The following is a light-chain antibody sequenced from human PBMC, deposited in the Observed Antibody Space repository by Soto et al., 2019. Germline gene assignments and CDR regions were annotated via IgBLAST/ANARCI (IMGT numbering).Light chain of an antibody. Sequence: DIQMTQSPSTLSSSVGDRVTITCRASQSISRGLAWYQQKPGKAPNLLIYDASTLESGVPSRFSGSGSGTDFTLTISSLQPEDFATYYCQQSYSTPRTFGQGTKVDI. J-gene: IGKJ1*01. CDR1: QSISRG. V-gene: IGKV1-5*01. CDR3: QQSYSTPRT. CDR2: DAS.